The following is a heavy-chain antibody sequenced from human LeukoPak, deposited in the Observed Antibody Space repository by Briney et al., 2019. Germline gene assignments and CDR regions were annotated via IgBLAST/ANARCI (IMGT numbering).Heavy chain of an antibody. D-gene: IGHD6-19*01. CDR1: GFTFSSYG. V-gene: IGHV3-30*18. CDR3: AKEYSSGWYGRYFDY. J-gene: IGHJ4*02. CDR2: ISYDGSNK. Sequence: GGSLRLSCAASGFTFSSYGMHWVRQAPGKGLEWVAVISYDGSNKYYADSVKGRFTISRDNSKNTLYLQMNSLRAEDTAVYYCAKEYSSGWYGRYFDYWGQGTLVTVSS.